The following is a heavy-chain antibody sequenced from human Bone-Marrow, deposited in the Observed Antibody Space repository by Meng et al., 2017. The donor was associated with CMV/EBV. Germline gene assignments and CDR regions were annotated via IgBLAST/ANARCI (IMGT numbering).Heavy chain of an antibody. CDR1: GGSISSGSYY. V-gene: IGHV4-61*02. Sequence: QVQLQEAGPGPVKPSQTLSLTCTASGGSISSGSYYWSWIRQPAGKGLEWIGRIYTSGSTNYNPSLKSRVTISVDTSKNQLSLKLSSVTAADTAVYYCARDGPLWFGELLGGFDPWGQGTLVTVSS. J-gene: IGHJ5*02. D-gene: IGHD3-10*01. CDR3: ARDGPLWFGELLGGFDP. CDR2: IYTSGST.